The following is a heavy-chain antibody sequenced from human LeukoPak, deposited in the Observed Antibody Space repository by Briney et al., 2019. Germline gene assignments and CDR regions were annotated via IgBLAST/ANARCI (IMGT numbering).Heavy chain of an antibody. J-gene: IGHJ6*03. D-gene: IGHD3-10*01. CDR1: GYTFTSYG. Sequence: ASVKVSCKASGYTFTSYGISWVRQAPGQGLEWMGWISAYNGNTNYAQKLQGRVTMTTDTSTSTAYMELRSLRSDDTAVYYCARDYSDGSGSPYMGVWGKGTTVTISS. CDR3: ARDYSDGSGSPYMGV. CDR2: ISAYNGNT. V-gene: IGHV1-18*01.